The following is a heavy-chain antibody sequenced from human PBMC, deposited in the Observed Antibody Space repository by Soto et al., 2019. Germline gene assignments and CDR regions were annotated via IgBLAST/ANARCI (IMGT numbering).Heavy chain of an antibody. CDR1: GDSVSSNSAA. CDR2: TYYRSRWYN. Sequence: PSQTLSLTCAISGDSVSSNSAAWNWIRQSPSRGLEWLGRTYYRSRWYNDYAVSVKSRITVNPDTSKNQFSLHLNSVTPADTAVYYCARGLLKAIFGVVGVWGKGTTVTVSS. D-gene: IGHD3-3*01. J-gene: IGHJ6*04. V-gene: IGHV6-1*01. CDR3: ARGLLKAIFGVVGV.